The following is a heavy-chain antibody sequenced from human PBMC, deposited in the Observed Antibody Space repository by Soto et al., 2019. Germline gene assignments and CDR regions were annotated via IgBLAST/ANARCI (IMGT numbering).Heavy chain of an antibody. CDR3: AKDFRPKTPIRYCSSTSCSSAFDY. CDR1: GFTFSSYA. D-gene: IGHD2-2*01. V-gene: IGHV3-23*01. CDR2: ISGSGGST. J-gene: IGHJ4*02. Sequence: GGSLRLSCAASGFTFSSYAMSWVRQAPGKGLEWVSAISGSGGSTYYADSVKGRFTISRDNSKNTLYLQMNSLRAEDKAVYYCAKDFRPKTPIRYCSSTSCSSAFDYWGQGTLVTVSS.